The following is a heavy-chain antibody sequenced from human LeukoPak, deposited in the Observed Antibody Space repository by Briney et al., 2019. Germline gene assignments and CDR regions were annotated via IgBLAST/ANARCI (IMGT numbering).Heavy chain of an antibody. Sequence: PSETLSLTCAVYGGSFSGYYWSWIRQPPGKGLEWIGEINHSGSTNYNPSLKSRVTISVDTSKNQFSLKLSSVTAADTAVYYCARGGGIVVVPAASPFDYWGQGTLVTVSS. CDR3: ARGGGIVVVPAASPFDY. J-gene: IGHJ4*02. D-gene: IGHD2-2*01. CDR2: INHSGST. V-gene: IGHV4-34*01. CDR1: GGSFSGYY.